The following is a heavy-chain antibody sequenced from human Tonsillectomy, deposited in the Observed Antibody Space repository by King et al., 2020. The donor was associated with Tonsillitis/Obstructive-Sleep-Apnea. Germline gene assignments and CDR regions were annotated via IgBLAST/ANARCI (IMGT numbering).Heavy chain of an antibody. CDR3: ARDYCSGSCYRTYYFDY. CDR2: INPNSGGT. D-gene: IGHD2-15*01. V-gene: IGHV1-2*06. J-gene: IGHJ4*02. CDR1: GYTFTGYY. Sequence: VQLVESGAEVKKPGASVKVSCKASGYTFTGYYMHWVRQAPGQGLEWMGRINPNSGGTNYAQKFQGRVTMTRDTSISTAYMELSRLRSDDTAVYYCARDYCSGSCYRTYYFDYWGQGTLVTVSS.